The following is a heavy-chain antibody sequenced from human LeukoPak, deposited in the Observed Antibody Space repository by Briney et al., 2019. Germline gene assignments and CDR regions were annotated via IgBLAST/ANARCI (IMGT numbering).Heavy chain of an antibody. J-gene: IGHJ5*02. D-gene: IGHD4-11*01. V-gene: IGHV4-31*03. CDR2: IYYSGST. CDR3: ARDGSNYGWFDP. Sequence: SETLSLTCTVSGGSISSGGYYWSWIRQHPGKGLEWIGYIYYSGSTYYNPSLKSRVTISVDTSKNQFSLELSSVTAADTAVYYCARDGSNYGWFDPWGQETLVTVSS. CDR1: GGSISSGGYY.